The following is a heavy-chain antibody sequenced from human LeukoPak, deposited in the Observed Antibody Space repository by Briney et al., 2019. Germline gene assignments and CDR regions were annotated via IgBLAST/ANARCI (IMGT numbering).Heavy chain of an antibody. Sequence: GGSLRLSCAASGFTFSNAWMSWVRQAPGKGLEWVGRIKSKTDGGTTDYAAPVKGRFTISRDDSKNTLYLQMNSLKTEDTAVYYCAKDDSGSYYPYYYYMDVWGKGTTVTISS. CDR2: IKSKTDGGTT. D-gene: IGHD1-26*01. CDR1: GFTFSNAW. CDR3: AKDDSGSYYPYYYYMDV. J-gene: IGHJ6*03. V-gene: IGHV3-15*01.